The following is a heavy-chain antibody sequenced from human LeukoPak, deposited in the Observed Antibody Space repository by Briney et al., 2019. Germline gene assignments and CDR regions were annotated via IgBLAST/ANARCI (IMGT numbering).Heavy chain of an antibody. CDR2: FDPEDGET. Sequence: GASVKVSCKVSGYTLTELSMHWVRQAPGKGLEWMGGFDPEDGETIYAQKFQGRVTMTEDTSTDTAYMELSSLRSEDTAVYYCATDRWGHHQYYYGSGRVAFDIWGQGTMVTVSS. CDR3: ATDRWGHHQYYYGSGRVAFDI. V-gene: IGHV1-24*01. CDR1: GYTLTELS. J-gene: IGHJ3*02. D-gene: IGHD3-10*01.